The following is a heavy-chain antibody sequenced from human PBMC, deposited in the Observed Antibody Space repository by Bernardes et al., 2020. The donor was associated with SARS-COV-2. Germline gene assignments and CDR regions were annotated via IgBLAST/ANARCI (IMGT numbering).Heavy chain of an antibody. J-gene: IGHJ4*02. CDR3: AKDLRSCLTLMVFEH. CDR2: ISFSASST. V-gene: IGHV3-23*01. D-gene: IGHD2-8*02. Sequence: GGSLRLSCAASGFTLSSYAMSWVRQAPGKGLEWVSGISFSASSTYYADSVKGRFTISRDNSKNTLYLQMNSLRAEDTAAYYCAKDLRSCLTLMVFEHWGQATLVTVSS. CDR1: GFTLSSYA.